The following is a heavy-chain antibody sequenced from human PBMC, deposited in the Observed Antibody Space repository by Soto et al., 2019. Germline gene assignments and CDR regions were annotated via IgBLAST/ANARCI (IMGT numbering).Heavy chain of an antibody. CDR2: IDHSGST. V-gene: IGHV4-34*01. D-gene: IGHD1-26*01. Sequence: LSLTCAVYGGSFSGYYWNWIRQPPGKGLEWIGEIDHSGSTNYNPSLKSRVTISVDTSKNQFSLKLSSVTAADTAVYYCARGSGTTRRRYYYYYGMDVWGQGTTVTVS. J-gene: IGHJ6*02. CDR1: GGSFSGYY. CDR3: ARGSGTTRRRYYYYYGMDV.